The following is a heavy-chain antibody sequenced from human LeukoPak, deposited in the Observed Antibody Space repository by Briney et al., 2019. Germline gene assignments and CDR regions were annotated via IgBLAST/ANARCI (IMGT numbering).Heavy chain of an antibody. D-gene: IGHD6-19*01. V-gene: IGHV3-43*02. J-gene: IGHJ4*02. CDR3: AKDIGSSGWYQY. CDR2: ISGDGGSA. Sequence: AGGSLRLSCAASGFTFDDYVMHWVRQAPGKGLEWVSLISGDGGSAYYGGSVKGRFTISRDNSKNSLYLQMNSLRTEDTALYYCAKDIGSSGWYQYWGQGTLVTVST. CDR1: GFTFDDYV.